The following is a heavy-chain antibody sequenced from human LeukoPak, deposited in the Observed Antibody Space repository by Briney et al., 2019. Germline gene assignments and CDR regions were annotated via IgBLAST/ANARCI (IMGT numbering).Heavy chain of an antibody. CDR1: GYTFTSYY. CDR3: ARGDIAVAGYYYHYGMDV. V-gene: IGHV1-46*01. D-gene: IGHD6-19*01. Sequence: ASVKVSCKASGYTFTSYYMHWVRQAPGQGLEWMGIINPSGGSTSYAQKFQGRVTMTRDTSTSTVYVELSSLRSEDTAVYYCARGDIAVAGYYYHYGMDVWGQGTTVTVSS. CDR2: INPSGGST. J-gene: IGHJ6*02.